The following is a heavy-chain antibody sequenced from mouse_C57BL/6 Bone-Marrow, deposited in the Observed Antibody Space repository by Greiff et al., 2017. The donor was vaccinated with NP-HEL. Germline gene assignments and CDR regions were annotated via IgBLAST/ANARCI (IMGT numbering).Heavy chain of an antibody. CDR3: ARSDDGYPHYYAMDY. V-gene: IGHV1-50*01. CDR2: IDPSDSYT. Sequence: VQLQQPGAELVKPGASVKLSCKASGYTFTSYWMQWVKQRPGQGLEWIGEIDPSDSYTNYNQKFKGKATLTVDTSSSTAYMQLSSLTSEDSAVYYCARSDDGYPHYYAMDYWGQGTSVTVSS. D-gene: IGHD2-3*01. J-gene: IGHJ4*01. CDR1: GYTFTSYW.